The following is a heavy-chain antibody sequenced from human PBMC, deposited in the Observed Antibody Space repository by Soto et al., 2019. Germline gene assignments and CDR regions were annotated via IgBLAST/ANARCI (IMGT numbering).Heavy chain of an antibody. V-gene: IGHV3-53*01. D-gene: IGHD4-4*01. CDR2: IYSGGST. CDR3: ASAVDYTNYYYGMDV. Sequence: PGGSLRLSCAASGFTVSSNYMSWVRQAPGKGLEWVSVIYSGGSTYYADSVKGRFTISRDNSKNTLYLQMNSLRAEDTAVYYCASAVDYTNYYYGMDVWGQGTTVTVYS. CDR1: GFTVSSNY. J-gene: IGHJ6*02.